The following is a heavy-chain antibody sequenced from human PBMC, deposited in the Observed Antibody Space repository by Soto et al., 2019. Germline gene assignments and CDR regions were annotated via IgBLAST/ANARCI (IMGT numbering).Heavy chain of an antibody. V-gene: IGHV4-34*01. D-gene: IGHD4-4*01. Sequence: SETLSLTCAVYGGSFSGYYWSWIRQPPGKGLDWIGEINHSGSTNYNPSLKSRVTISVDTSKNQFSLKLSSVTAADTAVYYCARGRPVTYYFDYWGQGTLVTVSS. CDR1: GGSFSGYY. CDR3: ARGRPVTYYFDY. J-gene: IGHJ4*02. CDR2: INHSGST.